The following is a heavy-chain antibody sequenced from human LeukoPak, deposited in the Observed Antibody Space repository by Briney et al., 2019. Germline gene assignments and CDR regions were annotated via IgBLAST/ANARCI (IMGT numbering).Heavy chain of an antibody. V-gene: IGHV3-7*01. Sequence: GGALRLSREASVLIHSKYWRGGVRPLPSRGVEGVANINPDGSETSYLDSVKGRVTISRDNAEKSMFLQMNSLRIEETAVYICVRGGVVAGMDYWGQGTLVSVSS. D-gene: IGHD6-19*01. CDR3: VRGGVVAGMDY. CDR2: INPDGSET. J-gene: IGHJ4*02. CDR1: VLIHSKYW.